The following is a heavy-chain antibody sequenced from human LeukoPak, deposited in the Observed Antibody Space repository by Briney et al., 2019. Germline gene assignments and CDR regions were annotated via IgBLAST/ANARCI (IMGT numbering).Heavy chain of an antibody. CDR1: GYTFTGYY. J-gene: IGHJ4*01. Sequence: ASVKVSCKSSGYTFTGYYMHWVRQAPGQGLEWMGWINPNSGGTNYAQKFQGRVTMTRDTSISTAYMELSRLRSDDTAVYYCARDRARLYYFDYWGRGTLVTVSS. CDR3: ARDRARLYYFDY. CDR2: INPNSGGT. V-gene: IGHV1-2*02.